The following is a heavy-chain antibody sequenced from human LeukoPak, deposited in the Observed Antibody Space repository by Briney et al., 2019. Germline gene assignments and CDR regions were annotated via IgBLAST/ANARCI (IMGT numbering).Heavy chain of an antibody. Sequence: MPGGSLRLSCAASGFTFSSYSMNWVRQAPGKGLEWVSSISSSSSYIYYADSVKGRFTISRDNAKKSMYLEMNSLRAEDTAVYYCARPSNEGQWLVGQGVDYWGQGTLVTVSS. D-gene: IGHD6-19*01. CDR3: ARPSNEGQWLVGQGVDY. J-gene: IGHJ4*02. CDR2: ISSSSSYI. CDR1: GFTFSSYS. V-gene: IGHV3-21*01.